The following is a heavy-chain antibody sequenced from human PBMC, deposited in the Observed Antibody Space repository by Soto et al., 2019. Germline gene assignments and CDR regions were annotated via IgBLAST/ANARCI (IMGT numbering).Heavy chain of an antibody. CDR2: INQDGSEK. D-gene: IGHD1-7*01. CDR1: GFTSSSYW. J-gene: IGHJ4*02. CDR3: ASAPNWNYGY. V-gene: IGHV3-7*01. Sequence: EVQLVEPGGGLVQPGGSLRLSCAASGFTSSSYWMSWVRQVPGRGLEWVANINQDGSEKYYVDSVRGRFTISRDNAKNSLYLQMNSLRAEDTAVYYCASAPNWNYGYWGQGTLVTVSS.